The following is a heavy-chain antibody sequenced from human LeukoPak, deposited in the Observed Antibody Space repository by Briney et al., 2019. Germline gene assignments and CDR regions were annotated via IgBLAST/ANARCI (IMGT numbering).Heavy chain of an antibody. D-gene: IGHD2-2*01. CDR1: GFTFNHFA. Sequence: GRSLRLSCAASGFTFNHFAMHWVRQAPGKGLEWVSVISYDGTNKYHADSVKGRLTISRDNSKNTLYLQMNSLRGDDTAMYYCARDPYCSSTSCYRYYFDYWGQGTLVTVSS. CDR2: ISYDGTNK. CDR3: ARDPYCSSTSCYRYYFDY. J-gene: IGHJ4*02. V-gene: IGHV3-30-3*01.